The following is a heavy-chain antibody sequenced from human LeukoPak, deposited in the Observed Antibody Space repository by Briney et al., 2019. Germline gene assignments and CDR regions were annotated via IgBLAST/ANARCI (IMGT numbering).Heavy chain of an antibody. CDR2: IDGSGGST. CDR1: GFTFSSYA. J-gene: IGHJ4*02. CDR3: ARDRPNYDYVWGSYRPSYFDY. V-gene: IGHV3-23*01. Sequence: GGSLRLSCAVSGFTFSSYAMSWVRQAPGKGLEWVSAIDGSGGSTYYADSVKGRFTISRDNSKNTLYLQMNSLRAEDTAVYYCARDRPNYDYVWGSYRPSYFDYWGQGTLVTVSS. D-gene: IGHD3-16*02.